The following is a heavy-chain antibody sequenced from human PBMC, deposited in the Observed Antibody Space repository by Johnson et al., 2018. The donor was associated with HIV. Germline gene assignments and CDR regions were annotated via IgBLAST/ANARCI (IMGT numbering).Heavy chain of an antibody. Sequence: VQLVESGGGVVQPGRSLRLSCAASGFTFSSYGMHWVRQAPGKVLEWVANIKQDGSEKYSVDSLKCRFTISRDNAKSSLYLQMNSLRAEDTAVYYFARAGYGDYWCAFDILCQGTMVTVSS. CDR3: ARAGYGDYWCAFDI. CDR1: GFTFSSYG. J-gene: IGHJ3*02. CDR2: IKQDGSEK. D-gene: IGHD4-17*01. V-gene: IGHV3-7*01.